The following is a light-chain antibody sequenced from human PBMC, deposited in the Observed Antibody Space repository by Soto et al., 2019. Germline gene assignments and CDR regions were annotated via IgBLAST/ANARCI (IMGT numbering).Light chain of an antibody. CDR2: GAS. CDR1: PTVDSNY. J-gene: IGKJ5*01. CDR3: QQYNNWPPEGIT. V-gene: IGKV3-20*01. Sequence: EMVLTQCPGTLSLYPGAEATLSSRPSPTVDSNYLAWYQQKPGQTPRLIIYGASGRADGIPHRFSGSGFGTDFTLTISKVEPEDLAVYYCQQYNNWPPEGITFGQGTRLEIK.